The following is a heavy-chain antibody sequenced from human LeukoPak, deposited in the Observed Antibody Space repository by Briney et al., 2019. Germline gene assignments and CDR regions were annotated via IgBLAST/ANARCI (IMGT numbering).Heavy chain of an antibody. CDR1: GGSISSSNW. J-gene: IGHJ4*02. Sequence: PSETLSLACAVSGGSISSSNWWSWVRQPPGKGLEWIGEIYHSGSTNYNASLKSRVTISVDKSKNQFSLKMTSVTAADTAVYYCVAAAVAVDYWGQGTLVTVSS. V-gene: IGHV4-4*02. CDR3: VAAAVAVDY. D-gene: IGHD6-19*01. CDR2: IYHSGST.